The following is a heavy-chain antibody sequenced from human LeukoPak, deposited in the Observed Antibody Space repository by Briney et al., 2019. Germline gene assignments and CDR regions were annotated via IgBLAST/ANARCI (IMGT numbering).Heavy chain of an antibody. J-gene: IGHJ4*02. CDR2: IYDNGDA. CDR1: GFTVSSNY. Sequence: GGSLRLSCATSGFTVSSNYMSWVRQAPGKGLEWVSVIYDNGDAYSADSVKGRFTISRHNSKNTLYLQMNSLRPEDTAVYYCAGGSRRDGYDYWGQGTLVTVSS. CDR3: AGGSRRDGYDY. V-gene: IGHV3-53*04. D-gene: IGHD5-24*01.